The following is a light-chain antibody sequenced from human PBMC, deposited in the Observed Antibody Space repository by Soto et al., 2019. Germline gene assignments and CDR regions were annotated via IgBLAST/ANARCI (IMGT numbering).Light chain of an antibody. CDR2: AAS. V-gene: IGKV1-17*01. Sequence: DIQMTQSPSSLSASVGDRVIITCRASQGIGDDLGWYQQKPGKAPKRLIYAASSLQSGVPSRFSGGGSGTDFTLTISRLQADDFASYYCLQHNTYPWTFGPGTKVEVK. CDR3: LQHNTYPWT. J-gene: IGKJ1*01. CDR1: QGIGDD.